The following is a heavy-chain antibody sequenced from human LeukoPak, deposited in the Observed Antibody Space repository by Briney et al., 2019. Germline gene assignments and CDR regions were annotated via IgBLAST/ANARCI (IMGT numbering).Heavy chain of an antibody. J-gene: IGHJ4*02. CDR2: TYYRSKWYN. Sequence: SQTLSLTCAISGDSFSSNSAAWNWIRQSPSRGLEWLGRTYYRSKWYNDYAVSVKSRITINPDTSKNQFSLQLNSVTPEDTAVYYCARGVYCSSTSCPYYFDYWGQGTLVTVSS. D-gene: IGHD2-2*01. CDR1: GDSFSSNSAA. V-gene: IGHV6-1*01. CDR3: ARGVYCSSTSCPYYFDY.